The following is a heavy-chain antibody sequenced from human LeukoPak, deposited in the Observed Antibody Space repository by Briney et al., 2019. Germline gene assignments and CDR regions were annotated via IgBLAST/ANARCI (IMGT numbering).Heavy chain of an antibody. D-gene: IGHD6-19*01. Sequence: PGRSLRLSCAASGFTFISYGMHWVRQAPGKGLEWVAVIWYDGSNKYYADSVKGRFTISRDNSKNTLYLQMNSLRAEDTAVYYCARDSSGLDYWGQGTLVTVSS. CDR1: GFTFISYG. CDR2: IWYDGSNK. V-gene: IGHV3-33*01. CDR3: ARDSSGLDY. J-gene: IGHJ4*02.